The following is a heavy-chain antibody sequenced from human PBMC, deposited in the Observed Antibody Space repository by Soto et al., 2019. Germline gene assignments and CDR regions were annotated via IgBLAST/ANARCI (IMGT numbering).Heavy chain of an antibody. V-gene: IGHV4-34*01. CDR2: INHSGST. J-gene: IGHJ5*02. CDR1: GGSFSGYY. Sequence: SETLSLTCAVYGGSFSGYYWSWIRQPPGKGLEWIGEINHSGSTNYNPSLKSRVTISVDTSKNKFSMKLSSVTAADTDVYYCARHLLGYCSAGSCYRWLETWGQGTLVT. D-gene: IGHD2-15*01. CDR3: ARHLLGYCSAGSCYRWLET.